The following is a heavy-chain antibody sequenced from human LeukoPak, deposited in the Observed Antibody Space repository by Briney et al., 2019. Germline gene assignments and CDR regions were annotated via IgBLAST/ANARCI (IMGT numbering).Heavy chain of an antibody. D-gene: IGHD3-10*01. V-gene: IGHV3-13*01. CDR1: GFTFTNYG. Sequence: PGGSLRLSCAASGFTFTNYGMHWVRQAIGKGLEWVSGIGTAGDTYYPGSVKGRFTISRENAKNSMYLQMNSLGPDDTAVYYCARDRVAGSGSCDSWGQGTLVTVSS. J-gene: IGHJ4*02. CDR3: ARDRVAGSGSCDS. CDR2: IGTAGDT.